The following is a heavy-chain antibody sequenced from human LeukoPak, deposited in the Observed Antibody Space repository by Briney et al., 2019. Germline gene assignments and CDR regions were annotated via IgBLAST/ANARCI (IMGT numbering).Heavy chain of an antibody. V-gene: IGHV4-59*01. CDR3: ARGVYIAAAQYAY. CDR1: GGSISSYY. Sequence: SETLSLTCTVSGGSISSYYWSWVRQPPGKGLEWIGYIYYSGTTNYNPSLKSRVTISVDTSKNQFSLKLSSVTAADTAAYYCARGVYIAAAQYAYWGQGTLVTVSS. CDR2: IYYSGTT. D-gene: IGHD6-13*01. J-gene: IGHJ4*02.